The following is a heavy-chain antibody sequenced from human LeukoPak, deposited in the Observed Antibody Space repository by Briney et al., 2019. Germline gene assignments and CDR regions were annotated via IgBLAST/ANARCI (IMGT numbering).Heavy chain of an antibody. CDR1: GFTFSSYW. CDR2: IKQDGSEK. J-gene: IGHJ6*02. CDR3: ARLDYDFWSGYFYYYYGMDV. V-gene: IGHV3-7*01. D-gene: IGHD3-3*01. Sequence: GGSLRLSCAASGFTFSSYWMSWVRQAPGKGLEWVANIKQDGSEKYYVNSVKGRFTISRDNAKNSLYLQMNSLRAEDTAVYYCARLDYDFWSGYFYYYYGMDVWGQGTTVTVSS.